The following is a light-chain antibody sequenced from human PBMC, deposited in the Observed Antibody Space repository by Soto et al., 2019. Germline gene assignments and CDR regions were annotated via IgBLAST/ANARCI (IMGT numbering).Light chain of an antibody. CDR3: HQSYSTPRT. CDR2: FAS. CDR1: QSISTY. J-gene: IGKJ2*01. V-gene: IGKV1-39*01. Sequence: DIQMTQSPYSLSASLGDRVTIPCRASQSISTYLNWYQQKPGKAPKLLIYFASSLQSGVPSRFSGSGSGTDFSLPISSLQPEDFATYYCHQSYSTPRTFGQGTKVEIK.